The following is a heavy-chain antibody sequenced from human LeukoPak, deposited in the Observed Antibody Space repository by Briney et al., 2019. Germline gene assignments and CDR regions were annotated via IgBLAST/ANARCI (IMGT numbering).Heavy chain of an antibody. J-gene: IGHJ4*02. V-gene: IGHV3-30-3*01. CDR1: GFTFSSYA. CDR2: ISYDGSNK. CDR3: ARDGGSAAYDFDY. D-gene: IGHD2-2*01. Sequence: GGSLRLSCADSGFTFSSYAMHWVRQAPGKGLEWVAVISYDGSNKYYADSVKGRFTISRDNSKNTLYLQMNSLRAEDTAVYYCARDGGSAAYDFDYWGQGTLVTVSS.